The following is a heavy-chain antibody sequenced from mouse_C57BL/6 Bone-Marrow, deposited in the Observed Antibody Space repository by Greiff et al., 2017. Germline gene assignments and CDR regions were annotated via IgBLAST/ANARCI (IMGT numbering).Heavy chain of an antibody. V-gene: IGHV14-4*01. Sequence: EVQLQQPGAELVRPGASVKLSCTASGFNIKDDYMHWVKQRPEQGLEWIGWIDPENGDTEYAPKFQGKATITADTSSNTAYLQLSSLPSEDTAVYYCTTYYSNFFVFAYWGQGTLVTVSA. CDR2: IDPENGDT. CDR1: GFNIKDDY. D-gene: IGHD2-5*01. J-gene: IGHJ3*01. CDR3: TTYYSNFFVFAY.